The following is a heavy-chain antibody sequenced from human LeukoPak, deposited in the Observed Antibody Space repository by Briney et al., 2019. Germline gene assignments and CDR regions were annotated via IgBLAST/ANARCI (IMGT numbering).Heavy chain of an antibody. D-gene: IGHD6-6*01. CDR2: INPSGGSA. J-gene: IGHJ6*03. V-gene: IGHV1-46*01. Sequence: ASVKVSCKASGYTFTSYYMHWVRQAPGQGLEWMGIINPSGGSASYAQKFQGRVTMTRDTSTSTVYMELSSLRSEDTAVYYCARDLRIAARPPTRYYYVDVWGKGTTVTVSS. CDR1: GYTFTSYY. CDR3: ARDLRIAARPPTRYYYVDV.